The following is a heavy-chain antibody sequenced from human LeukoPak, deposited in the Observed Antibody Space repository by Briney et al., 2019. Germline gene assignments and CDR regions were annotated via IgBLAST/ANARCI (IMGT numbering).Heavy chain of an antibody. V-gene: IGHV4-59*08. CDR2: IYYSGST. J-gene: IGHJ5*02. CDR1: GGSISSYY. D-gene: IGHD4-11*01. CDR3: ARRPGLQYSWFDP. Sequence: PSETLSLTCTVSGGSISSYYWSWIRQPPGKGLEWIGYIYYSGSTNYNPSLKSRVTISVDTSKNQFSLKLSSVTAADTAVYYCARRPGLQYSWFDPWGQGTLVTVSS.